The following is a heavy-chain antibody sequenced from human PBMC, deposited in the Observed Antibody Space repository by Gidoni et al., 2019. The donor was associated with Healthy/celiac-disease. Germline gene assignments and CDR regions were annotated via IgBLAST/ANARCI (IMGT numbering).Heavy chain of an antibody. CDR1: GFTFSSYD. Sequence: EVQLVESGGGLVKPGGSLRLSCAASGFTFSSYDMHWVREATGKGLEWVSAIGTAGDTYYPGSVKGRFTISRENAKNSLYLQMNSLRAGDTAVYYCARGGRDYYYYGMDVWGQGTTVTVSS. CDR3: ARGGRDYYYYGMDV. J-gene: IGHJ6*02. V-gene: IGHV3-13*04. CDR2: IGTAGDT.